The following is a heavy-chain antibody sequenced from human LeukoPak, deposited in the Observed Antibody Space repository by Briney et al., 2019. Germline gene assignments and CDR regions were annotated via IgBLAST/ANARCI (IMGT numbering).Heavy chain of an antibody. CDR2: ISSSSSYI. J-gene: IGHJ4*02. Sequence: GGSLRLSCAASGFTFSSYAMSWVRQAPGKGLEWVLSISSSSSYIYYADSVKGRFTISRDNAKNSLYLQMNSLRAEDTAVYYCARKVGATVPRDDYWAREPWSPSPQ. CDR1: GFTFSSYA. CDR3: ARKVGATVPRDDY. V-gene: IGHV3-21*01. D-gene: IGHD1-26*01.